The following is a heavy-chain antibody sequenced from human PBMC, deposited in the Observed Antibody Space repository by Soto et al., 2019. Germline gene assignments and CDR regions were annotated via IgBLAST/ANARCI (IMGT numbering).Heavy chain of an antibody. J-gene: IGHJ4*02. Sequence: PSETLSLTCAVYGGSFSGYYWSWIRQPPGKGLEWSGGINHSGSTNYNPSLKSRVTISVDTSKNQFSLKLSSVTAADTAVYYCARGRESEGFDYWGQGTLVTVSS. CDR1: GGSFSGYY. CDR3: ARGRESEGFDY. CDR2: INHSGST. D-gene: IGHD1-26*01. V-gene: IGHV4-34*01.